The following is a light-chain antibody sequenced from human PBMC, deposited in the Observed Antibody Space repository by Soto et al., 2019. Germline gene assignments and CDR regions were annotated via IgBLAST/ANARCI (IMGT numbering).Light chain of an antibody. V-gene: IGKV3-15*01. CDR2: GAS. CDR3: QHYGTSAL. Sequence: EIVMTQSPATLSASPGERVTLSCRASQSVSVNLAWYQQNPGQAPRLLIYGASTRATGIPARFSGSGSGTEFTLTISSLQSEDFAVYYCQHYGTSALFGPGTKVDIK. J-gene: IGKJ3*01. CDR1: QSVSVN.